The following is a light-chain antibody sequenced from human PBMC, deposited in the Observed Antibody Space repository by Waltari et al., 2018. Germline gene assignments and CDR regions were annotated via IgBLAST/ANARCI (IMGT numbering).Light chain of an antibody. J-gene: IGKJ4*01. CDR2: AAS. V-gene: IGKV1-9*01. CDR1: QGMSGY. CDR3: QHVYSYPVT. Sequence: DIQFTQSPSFLSASVGDRVTFTCRASQGMSGYLAWYQQKPNKAPKLLINAASTLQSGVPSRFSGGKSGTEVTLTISSLQPEDFATYFCQHVYSYPVTFGGGTTLDI.